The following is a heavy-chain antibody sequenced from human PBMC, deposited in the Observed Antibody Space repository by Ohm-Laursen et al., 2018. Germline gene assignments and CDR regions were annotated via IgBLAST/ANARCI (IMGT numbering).Heavy chain of an antibody. V-gene: IGHV3-53*01. D-gene: IGHD4-17*01. J-gene: IGHJ4*02. CDR2: IYSGGGT. Sequence: SLRLSCTASGFTFSSYGMRWVRQAPGKGLEWVSVIYSGGGTNYADSVKGRFTISRDNSKNTLYLQMNSLRAEDTAVYYCARSIKDYGDYGWGQGTLVTVSS. CDR3: ARSIKDYGDYG. CDR1: GFTFSSYG.